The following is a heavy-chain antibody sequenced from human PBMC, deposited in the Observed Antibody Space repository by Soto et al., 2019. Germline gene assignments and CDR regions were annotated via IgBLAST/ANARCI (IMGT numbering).Heavy chain of an antibody. Sequence: GESLKISCKGSGYSFTSDWISWVRQMPGKGLEWMGRIDPSDSYTNYSPSFQGHVTISADKSISTAYLQWSSLKASDTAMYYCARLRTTVVTPLGYYFDYWGQGTLVTVSS. CDR1: GYSFTSDW. CDR2: IDPSDSYT. CDR3: ARLRTTVVTPLGYYFDY. J-gene: IGHJ4*02. D-gene: IGHD4-17*01. V-gene: IGHV5-10-1*01.